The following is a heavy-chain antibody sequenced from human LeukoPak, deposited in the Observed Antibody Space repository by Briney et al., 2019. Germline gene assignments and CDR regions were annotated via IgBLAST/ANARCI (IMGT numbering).Heavy chain of an antibody. CDR1: SVSISSGSYY. CDR2: IHTSGST. V-gene: IGHV4-61*02. Sequence: SETLSLTCTVSSVSISSGSYYWSWIRQPAGKGLEWIGRIHTSGSTNYNPSLKSRVTISVDTSKNQFSLKLSSVTAADTAMYYCASTVGYCSCILCYTIDSWGQGTLVTVSS. D-gene: IGHD2-2*02. J-gene: IGHJ4*02. CDR3: ASTVGYCSCILCYTIDS.